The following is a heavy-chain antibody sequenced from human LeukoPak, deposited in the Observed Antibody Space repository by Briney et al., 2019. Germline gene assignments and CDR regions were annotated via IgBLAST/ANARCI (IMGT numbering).Heavy chain of an antibody. V-gene: IGHV1-24*01. CDR1: GYTLTELS. CDR3: ATSANWNYVYFDY. J-gene: IGHJ4*02. Sequence: VASVKVSCKVSGYTLTELSMHWVRQAPGKGLEWMGGFDPEDGETIYAQKFQGRVTMTEDTSTDTVYMELSSLRSEDTAVYYCATSANWNYVYFDYWGQGTLVTVSS. CDR2: FDPEDGET. D-gene: IGHD1-7*01.